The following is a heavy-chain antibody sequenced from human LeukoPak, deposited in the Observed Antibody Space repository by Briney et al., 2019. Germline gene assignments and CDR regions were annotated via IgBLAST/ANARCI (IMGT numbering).Heavy chain of an antibody. J-gene: IGHJ4*02. V-gene: IGHV4-4*02. D-gene: IGHD5-12*01. CDR2: IYHSGST. CDR3: ARQYSGYDPAFGY. Sequence: PSETLSLTCAVSGGSISGSNWWSWVRQPPGKGLEWIGEIYHSGSTNYNPSLKSRVTISVDKSKNQFSLKLSSVTAADTAVYYCARQYSGYDPAFGYWGQGTLVTVSS. CDR1: GGSISGSNW.